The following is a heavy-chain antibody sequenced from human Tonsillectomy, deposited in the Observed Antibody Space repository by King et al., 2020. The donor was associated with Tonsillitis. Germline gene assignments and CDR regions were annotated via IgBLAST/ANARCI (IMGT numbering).Heavy chain of an antibody. CDR3: VRGRRSAEWFGEILFYHYYMDV. J-gene: IGHJ6*03. D-gene: IGHD3-10*01. V-gene: IGHV4-34*01. CDR1: GGSFSDHS. Sequence: VQLQQWGAGLLKPSQTLSLTCAVSGGSFSDHSWNWGRQFPGKGLEWIGEIIHSGRTNYNPSLKSRVTLLVDPSKNQVSLKVRSVTAADTAVYYCVRGRRSAEWFGEILFYHYYMDVWGRGTAITVSS. CDR2: IIHSGRT.